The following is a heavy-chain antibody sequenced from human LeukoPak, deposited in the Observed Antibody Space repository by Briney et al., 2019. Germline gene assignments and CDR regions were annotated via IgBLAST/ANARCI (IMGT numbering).Heavy chain of an antibody. J-gene: IGHJ5*02. CDR2: ISYVGSNK. V-gene: IGHV3-30-3*01. D-gene: IGHD2-2*01. CDR1: GFTLSSHA. Sequence: GGSLRLSCAASGFTLSSHAMHWVRQAPGKGLEWVAVISYVGSNKYYADSVKGRFTIYRDNSKNTLYLQMNSLRAEDTAVYYFARGVYCSSTSCYSRRENWFDPWGQGTLVTVSS. CDR3: ARGVYCSSTSCYSRRENWFDP.